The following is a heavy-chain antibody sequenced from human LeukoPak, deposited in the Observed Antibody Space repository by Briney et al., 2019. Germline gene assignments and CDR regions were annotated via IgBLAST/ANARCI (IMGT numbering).Heavy chain of an antibody. Sequence: GGSLRLSCAASGFTFSSYWMHWVRQAPGKGLVWVSRINSDGSGTSYADSVKGRFTISRDNAKNTLYLQMNSLRAEDTAVYYCASATTVTTSPDWYFDLWGRGTLVTVSS. CDR2: INSDGSGT. D-gene: IGHD4-17*01. J-gene: IGHJ2*01. V-gene: IGHV3-74*01. CDR3: ASATTVTTSPDWYFDL. CDR1: GFTFSSYW.